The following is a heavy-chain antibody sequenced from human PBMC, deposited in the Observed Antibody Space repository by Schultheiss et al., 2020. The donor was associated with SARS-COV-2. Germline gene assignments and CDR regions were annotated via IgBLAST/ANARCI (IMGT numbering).Heavy chain of an antibody. Sequence: SETLSLTCTVSGGSISSSSYYWGWIRQPPGKGLEWIGRIYTSGSTNYNPSLKSRVTMSVDRSKNQFSLKLSSVTAADTAVYYCASAAGYLYAFDIWGQGTMVTVSS. CDR2: IYTSGST. CDR3: ASAAGYLYAFDI. D-gene: IGHD1-1*01. CDR1: GGSISSSSYY. V-gene: IGHV4-61*05. J-gene: IGHJ3*02.